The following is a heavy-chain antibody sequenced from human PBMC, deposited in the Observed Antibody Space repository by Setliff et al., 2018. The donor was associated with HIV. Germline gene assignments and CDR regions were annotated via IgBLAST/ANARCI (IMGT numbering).Heavy chain of an antibody. D-gene: IGHD3-10*01. CDR3: AGPRGDEAFDI. J-gene: IGHJ3*02. CDR2: FIPILDIT. CDR1: GDTSSTYA. V-gene: IGHV1-69*10. Sequence: SVKVSCKASGDTSSTYAINWVRQAPGQGLEWMGQFIPILDITNYAQKFQGRVTITADKSTNTMYMEMTSLTSEDTAVYYCAGPRGDEAFDIWGQGTMITVSS.